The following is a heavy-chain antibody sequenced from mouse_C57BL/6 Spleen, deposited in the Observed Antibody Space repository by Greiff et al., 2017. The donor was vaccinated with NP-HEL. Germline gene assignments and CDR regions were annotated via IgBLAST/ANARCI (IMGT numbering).Heavy chain of an antibody. CDR2: ISYDGSN. V-gene: IGHV3-6*01. J-gene: IGHJ4*01. CDR3: ARDHRLLFMDY. Sequence: EVQLQQSGPGLVKPSQSLSLTCSVPGYSITSGYYWNWIRQFPGNKLEWMGYISYDGSNNYNPSLKNRISITRDTSKNQFFLKLNSVTTEDTATYYCARDHRLLFMDYWGQGTSVTVSS. CDR1: GYSITSGYY. D-gene: IGHD2-12*01.